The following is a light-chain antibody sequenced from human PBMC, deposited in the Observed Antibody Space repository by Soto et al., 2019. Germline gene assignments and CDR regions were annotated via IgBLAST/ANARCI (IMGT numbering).Light chain of an antibody. Sequence: QSALTQPASVSGSRGQSITISCTGTCSDVGTYNYVSWYQHRPGKAPKLMIYDVSYRPSGVSNRFSGSKSANTASLTISGLQAEDEADYYCSSYTTSNTQVFGGGTKLTVL. V-gene: IGLV2-14*01. CDR1: CSDVGTYNY. CDR2: DVS. CDR3: SSYTTSNTQV. J-gene: IGLJ3*02.